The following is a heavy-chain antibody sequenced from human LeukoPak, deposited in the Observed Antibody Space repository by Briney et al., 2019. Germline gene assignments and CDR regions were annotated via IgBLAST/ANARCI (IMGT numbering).Heavy chain of an antibody. CDR3: ASHSTGRYYYYMDV. CDR1: GDSISIYY. V-gene: IGHV4-59*01. Sequence: SETLSLTCSVSGDSISIYYWSWIRQPPGKGLEWIGYIYNSGSTNYNPSLKSRVTISVDTSKNQFSLKLTSVTAADTAVYYCASHSTGRYYYYMDVWGKGTTVTVSS. J-gene: IGHJ6*03. CDR2: IYNSGST. D-gene: IGHD4-17*01.